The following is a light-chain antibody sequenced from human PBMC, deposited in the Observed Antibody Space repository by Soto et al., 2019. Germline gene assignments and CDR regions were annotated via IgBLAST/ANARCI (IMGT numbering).Light chain of an antibody. V-gene: IGLV2-14*01. J-gene: IGLJ2*01. Sequence: QSVLTQPASVSGSPGQSITISCTGTSSDVGGYNYVSWYQQHPGRAPNLMIYDVSNRPSGVSNRFSGSKSGNTASLTISGLQAEDEADYYCSSYTSSSDVVFGGGTKLTVL. CDR2: DVS. CDR3: SSYTSSSDVV. CDR1: SSDVGGYNY.